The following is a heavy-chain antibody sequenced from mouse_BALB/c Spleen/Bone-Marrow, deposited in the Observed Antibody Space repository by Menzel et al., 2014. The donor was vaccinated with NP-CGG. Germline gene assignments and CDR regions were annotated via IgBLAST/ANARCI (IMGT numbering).Heavy chain of an antibody. D-gene: IGHD2-1*01. J-gene: IGHJ4*01. CDR2: IRTKENGYTT. V-gene: IGHV7-3*02. CDR1: GFTFTDYY. Sequence: EVKLEESGGGLVQPGGSLRLSCATSGFTFTDYYMSWVRQPPGKALEWLGSIRTKENGYTTEHSASVKGRFTISRDNSQRILYLKMSSMRTDDSATHYCAMACTVTNAMDYGGQAPSATFPP. CDR3: AMACTVTNAMDY.